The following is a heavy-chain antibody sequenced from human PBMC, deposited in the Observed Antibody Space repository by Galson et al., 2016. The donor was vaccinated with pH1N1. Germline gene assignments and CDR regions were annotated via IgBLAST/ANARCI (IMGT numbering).Heavy chain of an antibody. D-gene: IGHD3-9*01. V-gene: IGHV7-4-1*02. Sequence: SVKVSCKASGYTFTSYAMNWVRQAPGQGLEWMGWINTNTGNPTYAQGFTGRFVFSLDTSDSTTYLHISSLKAEDTGVYYCASPRPLLRYFDWLLPGGLDYWGQGTLVTVSS. CDR2: INTNTGNP. J-gene: IGHJ4*02. CDR1: GYTFTSYA. CDR3: ASPRPLLRYFDWLLPGGLDY.